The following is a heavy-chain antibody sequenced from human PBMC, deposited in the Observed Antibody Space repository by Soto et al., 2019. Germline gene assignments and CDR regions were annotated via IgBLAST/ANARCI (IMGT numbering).Heavy chain of an antibody. V-gene: IGHV5-10-1*01. D-gene: IGHD4-4*01. CDR2: IDPSDSYT. CDR1: GYSFTSYW. Sequence: PGESLKISCKGSGYSFTSYWISWVRQMPGKGLEWMGRIDPSDSYTNYSPSFQGHVTISAHKSIGTAYLQWSSLKASDTAMYYYARRNLNWFDPWGQGTLVTVSS. J-gene: IGHJ5*02. CDR3: ARRNLNWFDP.